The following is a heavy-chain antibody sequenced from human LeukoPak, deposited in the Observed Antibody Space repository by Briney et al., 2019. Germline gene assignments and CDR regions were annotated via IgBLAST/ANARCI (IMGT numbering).Heavy chain of an antibody. CDR3: ARHAVGYCSGGSCVPPDY. Sequence: SETLSLTCTVSGGSISSYYWSWIRQPPGKGLEWIGSIYYSGSTYYNPSLKSRVTISVDTSKNQFSLKLSSVTAADTAVYYCARHAVGYCSGGSCVPPDYWGQGTLVTVSS. CDR1: GGSISSYY. V-gene: IGHV4-59*05. D-gene: IGHD2-15*01. J-gene: IGHJ4*02. CDR2: IYYSGST.